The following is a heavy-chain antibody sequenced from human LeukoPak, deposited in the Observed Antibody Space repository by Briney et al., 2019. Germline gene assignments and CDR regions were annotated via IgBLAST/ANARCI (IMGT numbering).Heavy chain of an antibody. CDR2: IYSAGTT. J-gene: IGHJ6*02. V-gene: IGHV3-53*01. CDR3: ARDRQGMDV. CDR1: GFTVSSNY. Sequence: SGGSLRLSCAASGFTVSSNYMSWVRQAPGKGLEWVSVIYSAGTTYYADSVKGRFTISRDNSKNTLYLQMSSLRAEDTAVYYCARDRQGMDVWGQGTTVTVSS.